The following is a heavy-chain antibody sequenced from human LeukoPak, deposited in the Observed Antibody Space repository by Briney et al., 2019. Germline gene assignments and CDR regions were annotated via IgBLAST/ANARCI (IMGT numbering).Heavy chain of an antibody. Sequence: PSETLSLTCAVSGGSISSSYWWSWVRQPPGKGLEWIGEIYYSGSTNYNPSLKSRVTISVDKSKSQFSLKLSSVTAADTAVYYCAREGYTIGSFDYWGQGTLVTVSS. D-gene: IGHD5-18*01. V-gene: IGHV4-4*02. J-gene: IGHJ4*02. CDR2: IYYSGST. CDR1: GGSISSSYW. CDR3: AREGYTIGSFDY.